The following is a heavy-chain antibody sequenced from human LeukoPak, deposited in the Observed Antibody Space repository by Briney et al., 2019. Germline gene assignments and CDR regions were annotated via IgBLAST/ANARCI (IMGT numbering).Heavy chain of an antibody. CDR1: GYSLTAYW. D-gene: IGHD1-26*01. CDR3: ARDPGYLQSDY. Sequence: ASVTVSCKASGYSLTAYWIHWVRQAPGQGPEWMGCMNPNSGVTGYAQRFQGRVTMTRDTSINTAFMELISLTSDDTAVYFCARDPGYLQSDYWGQGTLVTVPS. V-gene: IGHV1-2*02. CDR2: MNPNSGVT. J-gene: IGHJ4*02.